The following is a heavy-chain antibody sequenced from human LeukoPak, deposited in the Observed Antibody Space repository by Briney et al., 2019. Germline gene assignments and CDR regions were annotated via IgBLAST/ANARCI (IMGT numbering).Heavy chain of an antibody. Sequence: PSETLSLTCTVSGGSISSSSYYWGWIRQPPGKGLEWIANIYYSGSTYYNPSLKSRATISVDTSKNQFSLKLSSVTAADTAVYYCASNREGEFDYWGQGTLVTVSS. D-gene: IGHD1-14*01. V-gene: IGHV4-39*01. CDR1: GGSISSSSYY. CDR3: ASNREGEFDY. CDR2: IYYSGST. J-gene: IGHJ4*02.